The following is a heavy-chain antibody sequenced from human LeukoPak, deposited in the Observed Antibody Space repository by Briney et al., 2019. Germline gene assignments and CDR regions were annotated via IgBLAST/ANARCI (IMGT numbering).Heavy chain of an antibody. CDR1: GGSISSSSYY. CDR3: ARRISGRRAAGVRGYYYYMDV. Sequence: PSETLSLTCTVSGGSISSSSYYWGWIRQPPGKGLEWIGSIYYSGSTYYNPSLKSRVTISVDTSKNQFSLKLSSVTAADTAVYYCARRISGRRAAGVRGYYYYMDVWGKGTTVTISS. CDR2: IYYSGST. V-gene: IGHV4-39*01. D-gene: IGHD6-13*01. J-gene: IGHJ6*03.